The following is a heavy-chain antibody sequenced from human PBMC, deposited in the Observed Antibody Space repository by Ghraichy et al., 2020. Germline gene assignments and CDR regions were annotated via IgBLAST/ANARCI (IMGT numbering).Heavy chain of an antibody. CDR3: AGRDTSLDY. Sequence: GGSLRLSCPASGFTFSRYWMHWVRQAPGKGLVWVSRINSDGSITNYADSVKGRFTISRDNAKNTLYLQMNSLRVDDTAVYYFAGRDTSLDYWGQGTLVTVSS. CDR1: GFTFSRYW. CDR2: INSDGSIT. V-gene: IGHV3-74*01. D-gene: IGHD1-26*01. J-gene: IGHJ4*02.